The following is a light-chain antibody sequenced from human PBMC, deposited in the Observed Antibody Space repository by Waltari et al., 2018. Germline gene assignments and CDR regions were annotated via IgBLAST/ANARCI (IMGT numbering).Light chain of an antibody. CDR2: KNN. V-gene: IGLV1-47*01. J-gene: IGLJ3*02. CDR3: AAWDDSLSGLV. Sequence: QSVLTQPPSASGTPGQKVTISCNGSSSNIGSNYVYWYQQLPGTAPKLLIFKNNQRPAGVPDRFSDSKSGTSASLAINGLRSEDEADYDCAAWDDSLSGLVLGGGTKVTVL. CDR1: SSNIGSNY.